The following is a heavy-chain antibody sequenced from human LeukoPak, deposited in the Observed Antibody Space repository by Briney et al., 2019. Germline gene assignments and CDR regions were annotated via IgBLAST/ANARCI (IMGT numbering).Heavy chain of an antibody. CDR3: ARWTGLRDGDYGYYYYGMDV. V-gene: IGHV1-18*01. D-gene: IGHD4-17*01. CDR1: GYTFTSYG. Sequence: ASVKVSCKASGYTFTSYGISWVRRAPGQGLEWMGWISAYNGNTNYAQKLQGRVTMTTDTSTSTAYMELRSLRSDDTAVYYCARWTGLRDGDYGYYYYGMDVWGQGTTVTVSS. CDR2: ISAYNGNT. J-gene: IGHJ6*02.